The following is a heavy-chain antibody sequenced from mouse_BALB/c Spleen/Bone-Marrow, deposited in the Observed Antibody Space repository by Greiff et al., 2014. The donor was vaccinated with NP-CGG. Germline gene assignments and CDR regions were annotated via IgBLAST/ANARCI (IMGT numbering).Heavy chain of an antibody. J-gene: IGHJ4*01. CDR2: ISTYSGNT. V-gene: IGHV1-67*01. D-gene: IGHD1-1*01. Sequence: QVQLQQSGPELVRPGVSVKISCKGSGYTFTDYAMHWVKQGHAKSLEWIGVISTYSGNTNYNQKFKGKATMTVDKSSSTAYMELARLTSEDSAIYYCARYGYGSSYYAMDYWGQGTSVTVSS. CDR1: GYTFTDYA. CDR3: ARYGYGSSYYAMDY.